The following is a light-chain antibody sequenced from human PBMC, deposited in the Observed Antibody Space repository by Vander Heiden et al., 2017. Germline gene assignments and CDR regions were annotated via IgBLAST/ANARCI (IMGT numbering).Light chain of an antibody. J-gene: IGKJ4*01. Sequence: DIQMTHSPSTLSASVGDRVTITCRASQSISSWLAWYQQKPGKAPKLLIYKASSLEGGVPSRFSGSGSGTEFTLTISSLQPDDFASYYCQQYTTYPLTFGGGTKVEIK. CDR1: QSISSW. CDR3: QQYTTYPLT. V-gene: IGKV1-5*03. CDR2: KAS.